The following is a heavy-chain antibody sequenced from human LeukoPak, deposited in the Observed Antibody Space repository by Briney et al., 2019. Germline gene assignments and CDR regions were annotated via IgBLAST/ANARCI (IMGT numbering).Heavy chain of an antibody. V-gene: IGHV1-2*02. CDR2: INPNSGGT. CDR3: ARVTLCGGDCYSRFDY. CDR1: GYTFTGYY. J-gene: IGHJ4*02. D-gene: IGHD2-21*02. Sequence: GASVKVSCKASGYTFTGYYMHWVRQAPGQGLEWMRWINPNSGGTNYAQKFQGRVTMTRDTSISTAYMELSRLRSDDTAVYYCARVTLCGGDCYSRFDYWGQGTLVTVSS.